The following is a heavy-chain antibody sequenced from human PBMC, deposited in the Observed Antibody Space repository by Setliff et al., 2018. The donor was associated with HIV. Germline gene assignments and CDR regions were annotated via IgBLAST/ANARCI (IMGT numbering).Heavy chain of an antibody. CDR2: ISSSGSII. CDR1: GFTFSSYE. Sequence: GGSLRLSCAASGFTFSSYEMNWVRQAPGKGLEWVSYISSSGSIIKYADSVKGRFTISRDNSQNTLYLQMSSLRTEDTAVYYCARAMAADFWSAYYGSKGGPAFDPWGQGTLVTVSS. J-gene: IGHJ5*02. V-gene: IGHV3-48*03. D-gene: IGHD3-3*01. CDR3: ARAMAADFWSAYYGSKGGPAFDP.